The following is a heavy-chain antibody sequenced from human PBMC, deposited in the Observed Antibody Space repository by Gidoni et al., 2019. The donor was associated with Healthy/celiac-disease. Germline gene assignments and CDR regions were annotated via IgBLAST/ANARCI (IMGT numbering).Heavy chain of an antibody. CDR3: ARDGGGYSGYDYGDYYYGMDV. CDR1: GYTFTSSA. D-gene: IGHD5-12*01. CDR2: SNAGNGNT. V-gene: IGHV1-3*01. Sequence: QVQLVQSGAAVKKPRASGKVSCKASGYTFTSSAMHWVRQASGQRLEWRGWSNAGNGNTKYSQKFQGRVTITRDTSESTAYMELSSLRSEDTAVYYCARDGGGYSGYDYGDYYYGMDVWGQGTTVTVSS. J-gene: IGHJ6*02.